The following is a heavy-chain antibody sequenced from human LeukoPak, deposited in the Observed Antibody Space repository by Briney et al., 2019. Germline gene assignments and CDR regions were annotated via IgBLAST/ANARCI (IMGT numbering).Heavy chain of an antibody. D-gene: IGHD6-13*01. CDR1: GYTFTSYY. CDR2: INPSGGST. J-gene: IGHJ4*02. CDR3: ARDRPGIAAAGTF. Sequence: ASVKVSCKASGYTFTSYYLHWVRQAPGQGLDWMGVINPSGGSTSYAQKLQGRVTMTTDTSTSTAYMELRSLRSDDTAVYYCARDRPGIAAAGTFWGQGTLVTVSS. V-gene: IGHV1-46*01.